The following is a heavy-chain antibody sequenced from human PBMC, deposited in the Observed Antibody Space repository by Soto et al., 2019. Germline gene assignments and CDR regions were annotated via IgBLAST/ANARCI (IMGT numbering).Heavy chain of an antibody. J-gene: IGHJ6*02. D-gene: IGHD4-4*01. CDR3: AIKRIESNYYGGRDV. Sequence: SETLSLTCTVSGASISTYYYNWIRQAPGKALEWIGYIYYTGITNYNPSLESRVTISQDTSKNQLSLTMTSVTAADTAVYYCAIKRIESNYYGGRDVWGQGTTVTVS. CDR1: GASISTYY. CDR2: IYYTGIT. V-gene: IGHV4-59*03.